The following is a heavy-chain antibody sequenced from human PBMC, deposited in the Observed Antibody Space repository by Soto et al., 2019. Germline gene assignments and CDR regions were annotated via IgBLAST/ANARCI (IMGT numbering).Heavy chain of an antibody. Sequence: GGSLRLSCSASGFTFSSYAMHWFRQAPGKGLEWVAVISYDGSNKYYADSVKGRFTISRDNSKNTLYLQMNSLRAEDTAVYYCARGQFRDFWSGYYTGYYYYGMDVWGQGTTVTVS. J-gene: IGHJ6*02. CDR2: ISYDGSNK. D-gene: IGHD3-3*01. CDR1: GFTFSSYA. V-gene: IGHV3-30-3*01. CDR3: ARGQFRDFWSGYYTGYYYYGMDV.